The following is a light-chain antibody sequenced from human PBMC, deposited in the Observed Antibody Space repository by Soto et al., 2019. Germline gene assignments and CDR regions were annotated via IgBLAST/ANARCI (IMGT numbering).Light chain of an antibody. Sequence: EIVMTQSPATLSVSPGERATLSCRASQSLSSNLAWYQQKPGQAPRLLIYGASTRATGIPARFSGSGSGTEFTLTLSSLQSEDFAVYYCQQYNNLPPYTFGQGTKLEIK. V-gene: IGKV3D-15*01. CDR1: QSLSSN. J-gene: IGKJ2*01. CDR3: QQYNNLPPYT. CDR2: GAS.